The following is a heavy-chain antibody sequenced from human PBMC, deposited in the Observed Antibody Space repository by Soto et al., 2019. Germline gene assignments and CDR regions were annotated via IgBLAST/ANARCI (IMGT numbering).Heavy chain of an antibody. V-gene: IGHV3-7*01. Sequence: EVQLVESGGGLVQSGGSLRLSCAASGFTFNSYWMGWVRQAPGKGLEWVANIKQDGSEKYYEDSLKGRFTISRDNAKNSLYLQMNSLRVEDTAVYYCARDPGCCDGSGGYYFDCWGQGALVTVSS. CDR2: IKQDGSEK. J-gene: IGHJ4*02. CDR1: GFTFNSYW. CDR3: ARDPGCCDGSGGYYFDC. D-gene: IGHD6-25*01.